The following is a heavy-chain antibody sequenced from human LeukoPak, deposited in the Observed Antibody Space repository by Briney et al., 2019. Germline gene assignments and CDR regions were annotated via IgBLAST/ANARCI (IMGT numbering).Heavy chain of an antibody. CDR2: IWYDGSIK. Sequence: GGSLRLSCAASGFTFSTYGMHWVRQAPGKRLEWVAVIWYDGSIKYYADSVKGRFTISRDNSKNTLYLQMNSLRAEDTAVYYCARAVGPFDIWGQGTIVIVSS. J-gene: IGHJ3*02. CDR3: ARAVGPFDI. CDR1: GFTFSTYG. D-gene: IGHD3-16*01. V-gene: IGHV3-33*01.